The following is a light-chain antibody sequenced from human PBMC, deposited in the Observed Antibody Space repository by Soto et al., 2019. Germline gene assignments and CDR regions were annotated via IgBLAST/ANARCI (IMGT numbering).Light chain of an antibody. J-gene: IGKJ4*01. CDR2: GVS. V-gene: IGKV3-15*01. CDR3: QQSNNWPPLT. Sequence: EIVMTQSPATLSVSPGETATLSCRASQSVAGNLAWYQQKPGQPPRLLIYGVSTRATGVPARFSGSGSETDFSLTISSLQIEDFALYYCQQSNNWPPLTVGGGTKVDIK. CDR1: QSVAGN.